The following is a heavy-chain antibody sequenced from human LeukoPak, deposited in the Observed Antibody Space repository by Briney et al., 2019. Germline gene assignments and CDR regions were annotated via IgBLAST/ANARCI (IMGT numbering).Heavy chain of an antibody. Sequence: GGALRLSCAASGFTFSSYAMSWVRQGPGKGLEWVSSIDASGGSTYYADSGTGRFTISRDNSKNTLFLQMSSLRAEDTAVYSCAKGSGSGWYGWFAPWGQGTLVTVSS. CDR1: GFTFSSYA. J-gene: IGHJ5*02. V-gene: IGHV3-23*01. D-gene: IGHD6-19*01. CDR3: AKGSGSGWYGWFAP. CDR2: IDASGGST.